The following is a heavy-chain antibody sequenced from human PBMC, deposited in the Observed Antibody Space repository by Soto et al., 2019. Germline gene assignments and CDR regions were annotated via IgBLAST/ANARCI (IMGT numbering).Heavy chain of an antibody. D-gene: IGHD2-15*01. CDR3: ATDQICSGGSCYSRAFDI. Sequence: GGSLRLSCAASGFTFSSYAMSWVRQAPGKGLEWVSAISGSCGSTYYADSVKGRFTISRDNSKNTLYLQMNSLRAEDTAVYYWATDQICSGGSCYSRAFDIWGQGTMVTVSS. CDR2: ISGSCGST. CDR1: GFTFSSYA. J-gene: IGHJ3*02. V-gene: IGHV3-23*01.